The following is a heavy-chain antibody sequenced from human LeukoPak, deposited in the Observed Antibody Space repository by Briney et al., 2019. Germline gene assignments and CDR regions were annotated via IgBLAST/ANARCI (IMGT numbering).Heavy chain of an antibody. Sequence: HTGGSLRLSCAASGFTFSSYAMSWVRQAPGKGLEWVSAISGSGGSTYYADSVKGRFTISRDNSKNTLYLQMNSLGAEDTAVYYCAKDLSGYSYPDYFDYWGQGTLVTVSS. D-gene: IGHD5-18*01. V-gene: IGHV3-23*01. J-gene: IGHJ4*02. CDR1: GFTFSSYA. CDR3: AKDLSGYSYPDYFDY. CDR2: ISGSGGST.